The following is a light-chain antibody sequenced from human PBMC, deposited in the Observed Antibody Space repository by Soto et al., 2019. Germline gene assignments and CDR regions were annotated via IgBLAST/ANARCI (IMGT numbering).Light chain of an antibody. CDR3: QQYNNWPQT. J-gene: IGKJ1*01. CDR1: QSISSN. V-gene: IGKV3-15*01. CDR2: GAS. Sequence: EIVMTQSPATLSVSPGERATLSCRASQSISSNLVWYQQKPGQAPRLLIYGASTRATGISARFSGSGSGTEFTLTISSLQYEDFAVYYCQQYNNWPQTFGQGTKVEIK.